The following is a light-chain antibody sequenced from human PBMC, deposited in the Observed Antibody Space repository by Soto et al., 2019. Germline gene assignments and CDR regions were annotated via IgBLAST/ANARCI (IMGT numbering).Light chain of an antibody. CDR3: HVWHSSSELV. V-gene: IGLV3-21*02. Sequence: SYQLTQPPAVSVAPGQTARITCGGNNSGSKSVHWYQQKPCQAPVLVVDDDSDRHSGMPERFSGSNSGSADTLTISRVEAGDEADYFCHVWHSSSELVFGTGTKV. CDR1: NSGSKS. CDR2: DDS. J-gene: IGLJ1*01.